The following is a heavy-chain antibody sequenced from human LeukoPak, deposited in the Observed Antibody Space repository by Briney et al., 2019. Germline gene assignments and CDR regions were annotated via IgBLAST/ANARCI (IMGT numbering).Heavy chain of an antibody. D-gene: IGHD6-13*01. CDR1: GGSISSSSYY. Sequence: SETPSLTCTVSGGSISSSSYYWAWIRQPPGKGLEWIGSIYYSGSTAYNPSNPSLKSRVTISVDTSKNQFSLTLSSVTAADPAVYYCARHRSAAAGPYFDYWGQGMLVTVSS. J-gene: IGHJ4*02. CDR2: IYYSGST. V-gene: IGHV4-39*01. CDR3: ARHRSAAAGPYFDY.